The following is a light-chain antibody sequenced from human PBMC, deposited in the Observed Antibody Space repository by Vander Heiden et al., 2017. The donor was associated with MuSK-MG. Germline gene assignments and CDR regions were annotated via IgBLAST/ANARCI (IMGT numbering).Light chain of an antibody. CDR1: STNIGSYA. CDR2: GNS. J-gene: IGLJ2*01. Sequence: QSALTQEASVSGTVGQKVTLSCTGNSTNIGSYAVGWYQQIAHGAPKTVMFGNSLLSGIPDRFSGSKSGTTASLTISGLQTEDEADYYCSTWDQSRSARVFGGGTKLTVL. CDR3: STWDQSRSARV. V-gene: IGLV1-44*01.